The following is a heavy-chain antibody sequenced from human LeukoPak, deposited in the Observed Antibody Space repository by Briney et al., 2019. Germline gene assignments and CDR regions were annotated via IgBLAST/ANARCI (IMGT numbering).Heavy chain of an antibody. Sequence: GGSLRLSCAASGFTFSNAWMHWVRHAPGKGLVWVSRINGDGSSTTYVDSVMGRFTISRDNAKNTLYLQMNSVRAEDTAVYYCARGNIAAAGIHYWGQGTLVIVSS. CDR3: ARGNIAAAGIHY. V-gene: IGHV3-74*01. CDR2: INGDGSST. D-gene: IGHD6-13*01. J-gene: IGHJ4*02. CDR1: GFTFSNAW.